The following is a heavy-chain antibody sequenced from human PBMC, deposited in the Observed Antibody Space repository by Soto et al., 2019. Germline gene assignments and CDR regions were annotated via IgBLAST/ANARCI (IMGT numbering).Heavy chain of an antibody. CDR3: ATRLWRSSGWYVGEYFQH. J-gene: IGHJ1*01. CDR1: GFTFSSYG. D-gene: IGHD6-19*01. Sequence: QVQLVESGGGVVQPGRSLRLSCAASGFTFSSYGMHWVRQAPGKGLEWVAVISYDGSNKYYADSAKGRFTISRDNSKNTLYLQMNSLRAEDTAVYYCATRLWRSSGWYVGEYFQHWGQGTLVTVSS. V-gene: IGHV3-30*03. CDR2: ISYDGSNK.